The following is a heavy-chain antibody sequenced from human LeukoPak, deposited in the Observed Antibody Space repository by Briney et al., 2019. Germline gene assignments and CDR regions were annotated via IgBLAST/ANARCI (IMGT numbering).Heavy chain of an antibody. CDR1: GFTFSSYG. CDR3: AKDIVVVPAVTEDAFDI. J-gene: IGHJ3*02. V-gene: IGHV3-23*01. D-gene: IGHD2-2*01. CDR2: ISGSGGST. Sequence: PGGSLRLSCAASGFTFSSYGMTWVRQAPGKGLEWVSAISGSGGSTYYADSVKGRFTISRDNSKNTLYLQMNSLRAEDTAVYYCAKDIVVVPAVTEDAFDIWGQGTMVTVSS.